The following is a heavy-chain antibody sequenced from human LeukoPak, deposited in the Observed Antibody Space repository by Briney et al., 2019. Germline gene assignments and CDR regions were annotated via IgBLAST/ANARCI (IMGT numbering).Heavy chain of an antibody. CDR1: GYSFSSYW. CDR3: ARLGSSWNFDY. J-gene: IGHJ4*01. Sequence: GESLQISCQGSGYSFSSYWIGWVRQLPGKGLEWMGIINPGDSDTRYSPSFQGQVTISADKSISTAYLQWSSLKDSDTAIYYCARLGSSWNFDYWGHGTLVTVSS. V-gene: IGHV5-51*01. D-gene: IGHD6-13*01. CDR2: INPGDSDT.